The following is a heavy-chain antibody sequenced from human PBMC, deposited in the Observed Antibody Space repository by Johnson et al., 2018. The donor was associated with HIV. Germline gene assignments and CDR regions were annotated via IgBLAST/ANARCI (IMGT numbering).Heavy chain of an antibody. CDR3: AREEVVVPGHDAFDI. D-gene: IGHD3-22*01. CDR1: GFTVSSNY. Sequence: VQLVESGGGLVKPGGSLRLSCAASGFTVSSNYMSWVRQAPGKGLEWVSVIYSGGSTYYADSVKGRLTISRDNSKNTLYLQMNSLRAEDTAVYYCAREEVVVPGHDAFDIWGQGTMVTVSS. J-gene: IGHJ3*02. V-gene: IGHV3-66*01. CDR2: IYSGGST.